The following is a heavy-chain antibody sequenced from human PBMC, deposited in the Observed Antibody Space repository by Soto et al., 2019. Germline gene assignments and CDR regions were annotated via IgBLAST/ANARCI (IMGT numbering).Heavy chain of an antibody. D-gene: IGHD4-17*01. CDR3: ARWSGYADA. CDR2: LSGGGANT. CDR1: GFSFSTYS. J-gene: IGHJ4*02. Sequence: GASVKVSCKASGFSFSTYSMAWVRQAAGKGPQWVSGLSGGGANTFYIDSVRGRFTISVDISRNTVFLQMDSLRVDDTAVYYCARWSGYADAWGRGTLVTVSS. V-gene: IGHV3-23*01.